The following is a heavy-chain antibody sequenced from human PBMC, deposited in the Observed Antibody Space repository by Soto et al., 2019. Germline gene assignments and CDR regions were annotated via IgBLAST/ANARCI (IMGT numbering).Heavy chain of an antibody. CDR3: VRENYDYGMDV. Sequence: EVQVEESGGTWVQPGGSLRLSCAASGFDASVNFMTWVRQAPGKGLEWVSAINNAYSTFYADSVKGRFTISRDNSKNTLYLQVSSLRVEDTAMYYCVRENYDYGMDVWGQGTAVTVSS. J-gene: IGHJ6*02. V-gene: IGHV3-66*01. CDR2: INNAYST. CDR1: GFDASVNF.